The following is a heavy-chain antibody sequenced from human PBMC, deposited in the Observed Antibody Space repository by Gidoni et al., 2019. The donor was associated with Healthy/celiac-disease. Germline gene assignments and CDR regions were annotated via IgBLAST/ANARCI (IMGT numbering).Heavy chain of an antibody. Sequence: QVQLQESGPGLVKPSETLSLTCTVSGGSLSSYYWSCIRQPPGKGLEWIGYIYYSGRTNYNPSLNSRVNITVDTSKNQFSLKLSSVTSADTAVYYCERQQGVGYCSGGSCSLDYWGQGTLVTVS. CDR1: GGSLSSYY. CDR2: IYYSGRT. V-gene: IGHV4-59*08. J-gene: IGHJ4*02. D-gene: IGHD2-15*01. CDR3: ERQQGVGYCSGGSCSLDY.